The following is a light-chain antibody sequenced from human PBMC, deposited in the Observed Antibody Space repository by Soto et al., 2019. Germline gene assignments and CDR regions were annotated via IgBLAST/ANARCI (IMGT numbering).Light chain of an antibody. CDR2: GNT. V-gene: IGLV1-44*01. CDR3: AAWNDGIFV. J-gene: IGLJ1*01. Sequence: QSVLTQPPSASGTPGQRVTISCSGTTSNIGRSTVSWYQQFPGAAPKLLIYGNTQRPLGVPVRFSGSKSDTSASLAISGLQYEDEADYYCAAWNDGIFVFGIGTKVTAL. CDR1: TSNIGRST.